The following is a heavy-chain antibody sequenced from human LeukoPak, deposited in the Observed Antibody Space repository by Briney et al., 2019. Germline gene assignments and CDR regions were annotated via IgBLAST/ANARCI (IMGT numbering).Heavy chain of an antibody. V-gene: IGHV3-21*01. CDR2: ISTSSSYI. J-gene: IGHJ6*03. CDR3: ARRMITFGGPLGDYYYMDV. D-gene: IGHD3-16*01. Sequence: GGSLRLSCAASGFTFSSYNMNWVRQAPGKGLEWVSFISTSSSYIYYADSVKGRFTISRDNAKNSLYLQMNSLRAEDTAVYYCARRMITFGGPLGDYYYMDVWGKGTTVTVSS. CDR1: GFTFSSYN.